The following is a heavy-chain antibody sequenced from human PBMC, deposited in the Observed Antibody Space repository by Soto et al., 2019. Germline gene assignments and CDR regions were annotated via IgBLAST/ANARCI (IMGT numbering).Heavy chain of an antibody. CDR1: GFTFSSYS. CDR3: ARARGYGDHYYYYYYMDV. V-gene: IGHV3-48*01. D-gene: IGHD4-17*01. Sequence: GGSLRLSRAASGFTFSSYSMNWVRQAPGKGLEWVSYISSSSTIYYADSVKGRFTISRDNAKNSLYLQMNSLRAEDTAVYYCARARGYGDHYYYYYYMDVWGKGTTVTVSS. CDR2: ISSSSTI. J-gene: IGHJ6*03.